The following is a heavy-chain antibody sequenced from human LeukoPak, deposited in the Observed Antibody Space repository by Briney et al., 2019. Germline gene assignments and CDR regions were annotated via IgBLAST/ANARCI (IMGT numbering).Heavy chain of an antibody. J-gene: IGHJ6*02. CDR2: INPSSGST. CDR1: GYTFTSYY. CDR3: ARVGTKLDV. Sequence: ASVKASCKASGYTFTSYYMHWVRQAPGQGLEWIGIINPSSGSTSYAQKFQGRVTMTRDTSTSTVYMELSSLRSEDTAVYYCARVGTKLDVWGQGTTVTVSS. V-gene: IGHV1-46*01. D-gene: IGHD2-8*01.